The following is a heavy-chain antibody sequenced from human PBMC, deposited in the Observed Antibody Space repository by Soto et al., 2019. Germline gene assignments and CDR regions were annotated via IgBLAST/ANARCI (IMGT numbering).Heavy chain of an antibody. J-gene: IGHJ4*02. D-gene: IGHD3-22*01. Sequence: QLQLQESGPGLVKPSETLSLTCTVSGDSVTISDYYWGWIRQPPGKGLKWIGSIHYSGSTYYNPSLKSRVTISGDTSKKQFSLKLTSVTAADAAVYYCAAHDSGGYYAEYWGQGTLVTVSA. CDR1: GDSVTISDYY. V-gene: IGHV4-39*01. CDR3: AAHDSGGYYAEY. CDR2: IHYSGST.